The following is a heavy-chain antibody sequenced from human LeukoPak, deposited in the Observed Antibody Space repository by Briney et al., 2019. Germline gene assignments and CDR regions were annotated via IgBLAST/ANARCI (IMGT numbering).Heavy chain of an antibody. CDR2: ISGIGGST. CDR3: AKAHGEDPRTYDY. V-gene: IGHV3-23*01. Sequence: PGGSLRLSCAASGFTFSSYAMSWVRQAPGKGLEWVSAISGIGGSTYYADSVKGRFTISRDNSKNTLYLQMNSLRAEDTALYYCAKAHGEDPRTYDYWGQGTLVTVSS. J-gene: IGHJ4*02. D-gene: IGHD3-10*01. CDR1: GFTFSSYA.